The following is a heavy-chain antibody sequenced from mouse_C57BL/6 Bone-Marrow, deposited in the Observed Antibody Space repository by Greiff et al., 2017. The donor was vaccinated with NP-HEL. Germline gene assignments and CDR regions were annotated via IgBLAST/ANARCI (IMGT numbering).Heavy chain of an antibody. Sequence: VQLQQSGPELVKPGASVKIPCKASGYTFTDYNMDWVKQSHGKSLEWIGDINPNNGGTIYNQKFKGKATLTVDKSSSTAYMELRSLTSEDTAVYYCARGYSNYEYFDVWGTGTTVTVSS. CDR1: GYTFTDYN. CDR2: INPNNGGT. D-gene: IGHD2-5*01. J-gene: IGHJ1*03. V-gene: IGHV1-18*01. CDR3: ARGYSNYEYFDV.